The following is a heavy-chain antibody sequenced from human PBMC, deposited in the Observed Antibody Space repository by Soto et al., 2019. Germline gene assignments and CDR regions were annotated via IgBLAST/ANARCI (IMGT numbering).Heavy chain of an antibody. CDR2: VHDSGRT. V-gene: IGHV4-4*02. J-gene: IGHJ4*02. D-gene: IGHD5-18*01. CDR3: ARNRGYSQGD. CDR1: GGSISNNW. Sequence: QMQLQESGPGLVKPSGTLSLTCTISGGSISNNWWSWVRQPPGKGLVWIGEVHDSGRTHYNPSLQNRLIISIDKSKNQFSLSVSSVTAADTAVYYCARNRGYSQGDWGQGTLVTVSS.